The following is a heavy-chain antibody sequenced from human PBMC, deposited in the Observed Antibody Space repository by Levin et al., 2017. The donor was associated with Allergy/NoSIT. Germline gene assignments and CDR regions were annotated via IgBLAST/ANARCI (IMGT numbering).Heavy chain of an antibody. CDR3: ARVVSAFGLLYGMDV. CDR2: VKQDGSER. J-gene: IGHJ6*02. V-gene: IGHV3-7*04. D-gene: IGHD3/OR15-3a*01. Sequence: GESLKISCAASEFILSSYCMAWVRQAPGEGLQWVANVKQDGSERYNVDSLKGRFTISRDSAKNSLYLQMNNLRDEDTAVYYCARVVSAFGLLYGMDVWGQGTTVTVSS. CDR1: EFILSSYC.